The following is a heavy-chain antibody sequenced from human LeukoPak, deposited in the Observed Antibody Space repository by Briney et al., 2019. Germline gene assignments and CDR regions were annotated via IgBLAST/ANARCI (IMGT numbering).Heavy chain of an antibody. D-gene: IGHD5-18*01. Sequence: GGSLRLSCAASGFXFDDYGISWVRQAPGKGLEWVSGINLNGGSIGYADSVKGRFTISRDNAKNSLYLQINSLRAEDTALYYCARADKDGYGFFGFDYWGQGTLVTVSS. V-gene: IGHV3-20*04. J-gene: IGHJ4*02. CDR3: ARADKDGYGFFGFDY. CDR1: GFXFDDYG. CDR2: INLNGGSI.